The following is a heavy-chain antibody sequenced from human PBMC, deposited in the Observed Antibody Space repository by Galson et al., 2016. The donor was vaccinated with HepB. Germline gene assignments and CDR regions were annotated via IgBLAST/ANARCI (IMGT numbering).Heavy chain of an antibody. CDR3: ARSGQLGHFDY. V-gene: IGHV3-23*01. J-gene: IGHJ4*02. CDR1: GFTFNNDG. CDR2: IRDSDRST. D-gene: IGHD6-6*01. Sequence: SLRLSCAVYGFTFNNDGISWVRQAPGEGLEWVSAIRDSDRSTHYGDSAKGRFRISSDTSKTTVYPQMNSLRPEDTATYYCARSGQLGHFDYWGQGTLLTVSS.